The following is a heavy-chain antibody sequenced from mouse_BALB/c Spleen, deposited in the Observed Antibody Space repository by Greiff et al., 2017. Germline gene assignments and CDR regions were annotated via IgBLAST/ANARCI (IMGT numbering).Heavy chain of an antibody. CDR3: ARKGAYYGSSYWYFDV. D-gene: IGHD1-1*01. Sequence: EVKVEESGGGLVQPGGSRKLSCAASGFTFSSFGMHWVRQAPEKGLEWVAYISSGSSTIYYADTVKGRFTISRDNPKNTLFLQMTSLRSEDTAMYYCARKGAYYGSSYWYFDVWGAGTTVTVSS. J-gene: IGHJ1*01. V-gene: IGHV5-17*02. CDR1: GFTFSSFG. CDR2: ISSGSSTI.